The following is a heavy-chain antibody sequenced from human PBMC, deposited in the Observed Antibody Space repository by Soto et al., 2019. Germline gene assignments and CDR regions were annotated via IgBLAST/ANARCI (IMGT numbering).Heavy chain of an antibody. CDR2: IWADGSNT. CDR3: ARDVRTGYCSGGSCYHLDY. CDR1: GFIFSDYC. V-gene: IGHV3-33*01. D-gene: IGHD2-15*01. Sequence: QVQMVESGGGVVQPGRSLRLSCAASGFIFSDYCMHWVRQAPGKGLEWVALIWADGSNTAYADSAKGRFTISRDNSKSTLYLQMNSLRDDDTALYYCARDVRTGYCSGGSCYHLDYWGQGTLVTVSS. J-gene: IGHJ4*02.